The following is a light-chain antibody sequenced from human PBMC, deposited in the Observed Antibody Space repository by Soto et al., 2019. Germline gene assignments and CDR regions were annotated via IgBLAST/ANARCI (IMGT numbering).Light chain of an antibody. J-gene: IGKJ1*01. CDR3: QQYNNFSGT. CDR2: GAS. V-gene: IGKV3-20*01. Sequence: EIVLTQSPGTLSLSPGERATLSCRASQSVNSNYLAWYQQKPGQVPRPLIYGASIRAAGVPDRLSGSGSGTDFTLTISRLEPEDYAVYYCQQYNNFSGTFGQGTKVEIK. CDR1: QSVNSNY.